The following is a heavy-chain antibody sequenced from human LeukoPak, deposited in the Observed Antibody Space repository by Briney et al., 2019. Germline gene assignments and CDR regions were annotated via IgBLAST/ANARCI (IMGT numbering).Heavy chain of an antibody. Sequence: QSQTLSLTCAISGDSVSSYTANWNWIRQSPSRGLEWLGRTYYRSKWYHDYAVSVKSRITINPDTSKNQFSLQLNSVTPGDTAVYYCARELRFLEWLFIWFDPWGQGTLVTVSS. CDR3: ARELRFLEWLFIWFDP. D-gene: IGHD3-3*01. CDR1: GDSVSSYTAN. V-gene: IGHV6-1*01. J-gene: IGHJ5*02. CDR2: TYYRSKWYH.